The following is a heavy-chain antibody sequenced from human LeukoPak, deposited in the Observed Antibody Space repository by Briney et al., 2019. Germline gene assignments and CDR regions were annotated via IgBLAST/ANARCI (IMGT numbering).Heavy chain of an antibody. J-gene: IGHJ4*02. CDR3: ARLAVAWTFDY. D-gene: IGHD6-19*01. Sequence: ASVEVSCKASGYTFSGYYIHWVRQAPGQGLEWMGWINPNSGGTDYAQNFQGRATMTRDTSISAAYMELSRLRSDDSAVYYCARLAVAWTFDYWGQGTLVTVSS. V-gene: IGHV1-2*02. CDR2: INPNSGGT. CDR1: GYTFSGYY.